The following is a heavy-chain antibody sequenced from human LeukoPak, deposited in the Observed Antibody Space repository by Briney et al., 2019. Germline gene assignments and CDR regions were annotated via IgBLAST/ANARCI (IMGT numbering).Heavy chain of an antibody. J-gene: IGHJ4*02. D-gene: IGHD1-26*01. Sequence: GGSLRLSCAASGFTFSSYAMSWVRQAPGKGLVWVSAISGSGGSTYYADSVKGRFTISRDNSKNTLYLQMNSLRAEDTAVYYCANIVGATDFDYWGQGTLVTVSS. V-gene: IGHV3-23*01. CDR3: ANIVGATDFDY. CDR2: ISGSGGST. CDR1: GFTFSSYA.